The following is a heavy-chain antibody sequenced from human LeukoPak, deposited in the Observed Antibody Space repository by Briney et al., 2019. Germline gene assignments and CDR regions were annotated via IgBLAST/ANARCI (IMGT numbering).Heavy chain of an antibody. CDR2: ISSSSSYI. CDR3: ARATKIWSIVAVPAASAFDI. J-gene: IGHJ3*02. D-gene: IGHD2-2*01. Sequence: GGSLRLSCAASGFTFSSYSMNWVRQAPGKGLEWVSSISSSSSYIYYADSVKGRFTISRDNAKNSLYLQMNSLRAEDTAVYYCARATKIWSIVAVPAASAFDIWGQGTMVTVSS. V-gene: IGHV3-21*01. CDR1: GFTFSSYS.